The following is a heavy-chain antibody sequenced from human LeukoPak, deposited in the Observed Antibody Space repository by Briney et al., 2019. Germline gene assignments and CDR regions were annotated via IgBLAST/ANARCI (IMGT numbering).Heavy chain of an antibody. D-gene: IGHD6-6*01. CDR1: GGSFSGYY. Sequence: SETLSLTCAVYGGSFSGYYWSWIRQPPGKGLEWIGEINHSGSTNYNPSLKGRVTISVDTSKNQFSLKLSSVTAADTAVYYCARFGDEYSNSSGTYWGQGTLVTVSS. CDR2: INHSGST. V-gene: IGHV4-34*01. CDR3: ARFGDEYSNSSGTY. J-gene: IGHJ4*02.